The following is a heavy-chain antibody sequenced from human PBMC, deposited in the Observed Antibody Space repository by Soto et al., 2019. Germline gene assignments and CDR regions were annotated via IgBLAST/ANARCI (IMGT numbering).Heavy chain of an antibody. D-gene: IGHD6-19*01. Sequence: PGGSLRLSCAASGFTFSSYAMHWVRQAPGKGLEWVAVISYDGSNKYYADSVKGRFTISRDNSKNTLYLQMNSLRAEDTAVYYCARDRLIAVAGTGAAFYYYYGMDVWGQGTTVTVSS. CDR2: ISYDGSNK. CDR1: GFTFSSYA. CDR3: ARDRLIAVAGTGAAFYYYYGMDV. J-gene: IGHJ6*02. V-gene: IGHV3-30-3*01.